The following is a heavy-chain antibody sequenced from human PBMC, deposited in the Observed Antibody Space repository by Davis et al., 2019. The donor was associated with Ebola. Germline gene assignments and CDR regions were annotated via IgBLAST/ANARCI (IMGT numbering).Heavy chain of an antibody. CDR1: GYTFTSYA. D-gene: IGHD3-3*01. J-gene: IGHJ6*02. CDR3: AREGVVREGFYYYGMDV. V-gene: IGHV1-3*01. CDR2: INAGNGNT. Sequence: AASVKVSCKASGYTFTSYAMHWVRQAPGQRLEWMGWINAGNGNTKYSQKFQGRVTITRDTSASTAYMELSSLRSEDTAVYYCAREGVVREGFYYYGMDVRGQGTTVTVSS.